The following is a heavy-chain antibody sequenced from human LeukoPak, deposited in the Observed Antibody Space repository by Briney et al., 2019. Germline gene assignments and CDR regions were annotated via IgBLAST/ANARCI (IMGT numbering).Heavy chain of an antibody. CDR2: ISCSSSTI. CDR3: ARANRIESTSSYYNYMDV. J-gene: IGHJ6*03. V-gene: IGHV3-11*04. D-gene: IGHD1-14*01. CDR1: GYTFSDYY. Sequence: PGGSLTLSCAASGYTFSDYYMRWRRRAPPGGRVGGSYISCSSSTIYYTHSVKSRFTISRDYSKNTLYLQMNSVRAEDTAVYFCARANRIESTSSYYNYMDVWGKGTTVTVSS.